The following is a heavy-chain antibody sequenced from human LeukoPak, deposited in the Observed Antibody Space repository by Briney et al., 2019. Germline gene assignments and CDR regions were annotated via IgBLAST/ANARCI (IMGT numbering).Heavy chain of an antibody. J-gene: IGHJ5*02. D-gene: IGHD6-13*01. V-gene: IGHV1-58*01. CDR1: GFTFTSRSA. CDR3: AAPYTSSWFDL. CDR2: IVVDSDNT. Sequence: SVKVSCKAPGFTFTSRSAVQWVRQARGQRLEWIGWIVVDSDNTNYAENFQERVTITRDMSASTSYMELSSLRSEDTAVYFCAAPYTSSWFDLWGQGTLVTVSS.